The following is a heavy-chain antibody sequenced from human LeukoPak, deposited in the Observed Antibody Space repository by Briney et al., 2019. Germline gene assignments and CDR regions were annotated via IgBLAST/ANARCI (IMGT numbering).Heavy chain of an antibody. V-gene: IGHV1-69*01. CDR3: ASWWLRPGRHYYYYYGMDV. CDR2: IIPIFGTA. D-gene: IGHD5-12*01. CDR1: GGTFSSYA. Sequence: SVKVSCKASGGTFSSYAISWVRQAPGQGLEWMGGIIPIFGTANYAQKFQGRVTITADESTSTAYMELSSLRSEHPAVYYCASWWLRPGRHYYYYYGMDVWGKGTTVTVSS. J-gene: IGHJ6*04.